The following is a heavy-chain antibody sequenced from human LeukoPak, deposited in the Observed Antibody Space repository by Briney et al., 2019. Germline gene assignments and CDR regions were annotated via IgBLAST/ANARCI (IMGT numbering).Heavy chain of an antibody. J-gene: IGHJ6*02. CDR2: IYYSGST. CDR3: ARDYGSGSYYGMDV. Sequence: SETLSLTCTVSGGSISSSSYYWGWIRQPPGKGLEWIGSIYYSGSTYYNPSLKSRVTISVDTSKNQFSLKLSSVTAADTAVYYCARDYGSGSYYGMDVWGQGTTVAVSS. D-gene: IGHD3-10*01. V-gene: IGHV4-39*07. CDR1: GGSISSSSYY.